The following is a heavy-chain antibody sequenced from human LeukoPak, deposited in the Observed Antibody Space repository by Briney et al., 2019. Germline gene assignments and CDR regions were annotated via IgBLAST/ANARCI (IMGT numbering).Heavy chain of an antibody. D-gene: IGHD6-19*01. Sequence: GGSLRLSCAASGFTFSSYAMSWVRQAPGKGLEWVSGISGSGGSTYYADSVKGRFTISRDNSKNTLYLQMHSLRAEDTAVYYCAKRGSGITVAADYWGQGTLVTVSS. V-gene: IGHV3-23*01. CDR1: GFTFSSYA. CDR2: ISGSGGST. CDR3: AKRGSGITVAADY. J-gene: IGHJ4*02.